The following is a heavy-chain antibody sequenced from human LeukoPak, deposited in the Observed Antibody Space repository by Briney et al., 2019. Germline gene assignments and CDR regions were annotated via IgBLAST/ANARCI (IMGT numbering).Heavy chain of an antibody. V-gene: IGHV3-23*01. Sequence: AGGSLRLSCAASGSTVSSNYMNWVRQAPGKGLEWVSAISGSGGSTYYADSVKGRFTISRDNSKNTLYLQMNSLRAEDTAVYYCAKVGGFSPYYYDSSGYPHFDYWGQGTLVTVSS. CDR2: ISGSGGST. J-gene: IGHJ4*02. CDR1: GSTVSSNY. D-gene: IGHD3-22*01. CDR3: AKVGGFSPYYYDSSGYPHFDY.